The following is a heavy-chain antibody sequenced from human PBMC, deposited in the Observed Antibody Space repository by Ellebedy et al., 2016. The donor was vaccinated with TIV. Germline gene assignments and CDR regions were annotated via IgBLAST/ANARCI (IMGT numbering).Heavy chain of an antibody. J-gene: IGHJ4*02. CDR3: ATNRVWFGELLPPDY. Sequence: ASVKVSXXVSGYTLTELSMHWVRQAPGKGLEWMGGFDPEDGETIYARKFQGRVTMTEDTSTDTAYMELSSLRSEDTAVYYCATNRVWFGELLPPDYWGQGTLVTVSS. V-gene: IGHV1-24*01. D-gene: IGHD3-10*01. CDR1: GYTLTELS. CDR2: FDPEDGET.